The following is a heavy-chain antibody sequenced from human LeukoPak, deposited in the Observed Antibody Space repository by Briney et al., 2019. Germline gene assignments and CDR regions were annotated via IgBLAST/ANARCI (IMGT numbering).Heavy chain of an antibody. V-gene: IGHV4-34*01. CDR2: INHSGST. Sequence: SETLSLTCAVYGGSFSGYYWSWIRQPPGKGLEWIGEINHSGSTNYNPSLKSRVNISVDTSKNQFSLKLSSVTAADTAVYYCARNGASTVTSDYWGQGTLVTVSS. J-gene: IGHJ4*02. CDR3: ARNGASTVTSDY. D-gene: IGHD4-17*01. CDR1: GGSFSGYY.